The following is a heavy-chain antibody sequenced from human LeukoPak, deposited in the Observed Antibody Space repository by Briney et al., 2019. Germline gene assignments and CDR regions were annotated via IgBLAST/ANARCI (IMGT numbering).Heavy chain of an antibody. CDR2: ISYDGSNK. Sequence: GRSLRLSCAASGFTFSSYGMHWVRQAPGKGLEWVAVISYDGSNKYYADSVKGRFTISRDNSKNTLYLQMNSLRAEDTAVYYCAKFHDYGDYPGDYWGQGTLVTVSS. V-gene: IGHV3-30*18. CDR3: AKFHDYGDYPGDY. J-gene: IGHJ4*02. D-gene: IGHD4-17*01. CDR1: GFTFSSYG.